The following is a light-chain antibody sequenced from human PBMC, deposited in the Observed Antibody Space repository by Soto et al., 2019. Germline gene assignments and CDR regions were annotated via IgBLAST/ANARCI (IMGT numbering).Light chain of an antibody. CDR1: FSDIAVFNY. CDR2: QVT. Sequence: HSALAQPASVSGSPGQSITISCTGSFSDIAVFNYVSWYQQYPGRAPKLLIYQVTSRASGVSHRFSGSKSGNTASLTISGLQPEDEAEYYCNSYSSTNFYVVGTGTKVTVL. J-gene: IGLJ1*01. CDR3: NSYSSTNFYV. V-gene: IGLV2-14*01.